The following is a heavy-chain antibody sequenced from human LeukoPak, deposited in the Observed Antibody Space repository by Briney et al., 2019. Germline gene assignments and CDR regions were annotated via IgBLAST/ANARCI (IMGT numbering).Heavy chain of an antibody. CDR3: ASFSSSRVGY. J-gene: IGHJ4*02. V-gene: IGHV3-21*01. CDR2: ISSSSSYI. CDR1: GFTFSTYA. D-gene: IGHD6-6*01. Sequence: GGSLRLSCVASGFTFSTYAMSWVRQAPGKGLEWVSSISSSSSYIYYADSVKDRFTISRDNAKNSLYLQVNNLRAEDTAVYYCASFSSSRVGYWGQGTLVTVSS.